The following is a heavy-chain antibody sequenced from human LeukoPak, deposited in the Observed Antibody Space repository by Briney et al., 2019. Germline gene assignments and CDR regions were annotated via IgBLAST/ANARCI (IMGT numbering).Heavy chain of an antibody. CDR3: ARDQGVAGFMDV. D-gene: IGHD3-3*01. J-gene: IGHJ6*02. V-gene: IGHV1-46*01. CDR2: INPSDGST. CDR1: GYIFTTYY. Sequence: ASVKVSCKASGYIFTTYYMHWVRQAPGQGPEWMGVINPSDGSTNYAQRFQGRVTFTSDTSATVVYMDLSSLRSEDTAEYYCARDQGVAGFMDVWGQGTTVTVSS.